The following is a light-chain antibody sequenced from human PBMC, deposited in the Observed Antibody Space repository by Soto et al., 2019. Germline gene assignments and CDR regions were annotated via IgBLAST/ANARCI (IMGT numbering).Light chain of an antibody. Sequence: QSVLTQPPSASGTPGQRVTISCSGSSSNIGSNYVYWYQQLPGTAPKLLIYRNNQRPSGVPDRFSGSKSGTSASLAISGLRSEDEADYYCEAWDDSLSGWVFGGGTKVTVL. V-gene: IGLV1-47*01. CDR3: EAWDDSLSGWV. J-gene: IGLJ3*02. CDR2: RNN. CDR1: SSNIGSNY.